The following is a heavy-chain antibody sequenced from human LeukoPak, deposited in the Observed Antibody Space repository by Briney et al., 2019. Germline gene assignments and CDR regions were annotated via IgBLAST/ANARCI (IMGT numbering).Heavy chain of an antibody. D-gene: IGHD3-9*01. CDR3: ARGNFDFHY. V-gene: IGHV1-69*05. CDR2: IIPIFGTA. CDR1: GGTFSSYA. Sequence: SVKVSCKASGGTFSSYAISWVRQAPGQGREWMGGIIPIFGTANYAQKSQGRVTMTTDTSTSTAYMELKSLRSDDTAVYYCARGNFDFHYWGQGTLVTVSS. J-gene: IGHJ4*02.